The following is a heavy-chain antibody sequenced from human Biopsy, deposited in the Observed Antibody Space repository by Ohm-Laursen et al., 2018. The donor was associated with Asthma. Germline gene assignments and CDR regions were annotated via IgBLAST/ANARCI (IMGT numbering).Heavy chain of an antibody. CDR2: ISYDGSNK. CDR3: ARDMNRDGWYFDY. V-gene: IGHV3-30-3*01. J-gene: IGHJ4*02. CDR1: GFTFSTYA. D-gene: IGHD5-24*01. Sequence: SLRLSCTVAGFTFSTYAMHWVRQAPGKGLEWVAVISYDGSNKYYADSVKGRFTISRDNSKNTLYLQMNSLRGDDTAVYYCARDMNRDGWYFDYWGQGTLVTVSS.